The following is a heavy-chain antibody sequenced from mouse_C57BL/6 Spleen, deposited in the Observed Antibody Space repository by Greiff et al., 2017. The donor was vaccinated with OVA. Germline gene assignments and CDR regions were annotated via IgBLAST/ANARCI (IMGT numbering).Heavy chain of an antibody. CDR2: ISSGGSYT. J-gene: IGHJ2*01. D-gene: IGHD1-1*01. CDR1: GFTFSSYG. CDR3: ARQNGSSYDY. Sequence: EVHLVESGGDLVKPGGSLKLSCAASGFTFSSYGMSWVRQTPDKRLEWVATISSGGSYTYYPDSVKGRFTISRDNAKNTLYLQMSSLKSEDTAMYYCARQNGSSYDYWGQGTTLTVSS. V-gene: IGHV5-6*01.